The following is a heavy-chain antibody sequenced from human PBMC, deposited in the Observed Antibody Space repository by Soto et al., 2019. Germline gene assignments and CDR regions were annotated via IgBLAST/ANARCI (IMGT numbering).Heavy chain of an antibody. CDR2: IYYSGST. CDR3: ARXSGDDSSGYYYYYGMDV. V-gene: IGHV4-59*01. Sequence: SETLSLTCTVSGGSISSYYWSWIRQPPGKGLEWIGYIYYSGSTNYNPSLKSRVTISVDTSKNQFSLKLSSVTAADTAVYYCARXSGDDSSGYYYYYGMDVWGQGTTVTVSS. J-gene: IGHJ6*02. CDR1: GGSISSYY. D-gene: IGHD3-22*01.